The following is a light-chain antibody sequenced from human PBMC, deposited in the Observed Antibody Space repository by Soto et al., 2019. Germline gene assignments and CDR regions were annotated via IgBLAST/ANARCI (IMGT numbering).Light chain of an antibody. CDR2: DDS. CDR1: NIASKS. Sequence: SYELTQPPSVSVAPGQTARITCGGNNIASKSVHWYQHRPGQAPVLVVHDDSERPSGIPERFSGSNSENTATLTITRVEAVDEADYYCQVWDTSNDHVVFGGGTQLTVL. CDR3: QVWDTSNDHVV. V-gene: IGLV3-21*02. J-gene: IGLJ2*01.